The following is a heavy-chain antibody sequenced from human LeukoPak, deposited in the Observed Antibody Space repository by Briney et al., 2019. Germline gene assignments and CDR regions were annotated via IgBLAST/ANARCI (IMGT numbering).Heavy chain of an antibody. Sequence: PGGSLRLSCAASGFTFSSYSMNWVRQAPGKGLEWVSSISSSYIYYADSVKGRFTISRDNAKNSLYLQMNSLRAEDTAVYYCARGPVVDCLDYWGQGTLVTVSS. J-gene: IGHJ4*02. D-gene: IGHD3-9*01. CDR1: GFTFSSYS. V-gene: IGHV3-21*01. CDR2: ISSSYI. CDR3: ARGPVVDCLDY.